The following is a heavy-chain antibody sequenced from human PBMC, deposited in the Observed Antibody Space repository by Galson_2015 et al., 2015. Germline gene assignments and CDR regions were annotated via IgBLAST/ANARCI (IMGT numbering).Heavy chain of an antibody. CDR2: ISYYGNT. CDR3: ARHDCSSVCHAGFHI. Sequence: SENLSLTWVVSGGSISNNIWWGWVRQPPGKELEWIGEISYYGNTKYMTSLERRVTISVDKSRNHVSLRLTSVTAADDDVYYCARHDCSSVCHAGFHIWGQGTMVTVSS. CDR1: GGSISNNIW. D-gene: IGHD6-25*01. V-gene: IGHV4-4*02. J-gene: IGHJ3*02.